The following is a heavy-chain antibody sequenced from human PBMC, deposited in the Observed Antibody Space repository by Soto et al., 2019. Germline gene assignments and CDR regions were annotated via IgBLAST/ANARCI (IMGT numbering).Heavy chain of an antibody. D-gene: IGHD6-19*01. CDR2: ISSSSSYI. J-gene: IGHJ4*02. Sequence: GGSLRLSCAASGFTFSSYSMNWVRQAPGKGLEWVSSISSSSSYIYYADSVKGRFTISRDNAKNSLYLQMNSLRAEDTAVYYCARVRVAVVTPGGFDYWGQGTLVTVSS. CDR3: ARVRVAVVTPGGFDY. CDR1: GFTFSSYS. V-gene: IGHV3-21*01.